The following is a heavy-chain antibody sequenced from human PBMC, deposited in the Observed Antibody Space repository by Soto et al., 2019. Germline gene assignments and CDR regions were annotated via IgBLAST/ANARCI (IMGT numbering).Heavy chain of an antibody. D-gene: IGHD6-19*01. CDR2: IYYSGST. CDR1: GGSISSYY. J-gene: IGHJ4*02. V-gene: IGHV4-59*01. CDR3: ASSIAVAGDFDY. Sequence: SETLSLTCTVSGGSISSYYWSWIRQPPGKGLEWIGYIYYSGSTNYNPSLKSRVTISVDTSKNQFSLKLSSVTAADTAVYYCASSIAVAGDFDYWGQGTLVTVSS.